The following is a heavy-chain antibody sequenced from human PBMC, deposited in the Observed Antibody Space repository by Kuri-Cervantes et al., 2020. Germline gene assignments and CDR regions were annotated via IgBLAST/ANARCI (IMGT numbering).Heavy chain of an antibody. V-gene: IGHV1-3*01. CDR2: INAGNGNT. D-gene: IGHD2-2*01. CDR3: ARYQYCSSTSCWSEGNWFDP. CDR1: GYTFTSYA. Sequence: ASVKVSCKASGYTFTSYAMHWVRQAPGQRLEWMGWINAGNGNTKYSQKFQGRVTITRDTSASTAYMELRSLRSDDTAVYYCARYQYCSSTSCWSEGNWFDPWGQGTLVTVSS. J-gene: IGHJ5*02.